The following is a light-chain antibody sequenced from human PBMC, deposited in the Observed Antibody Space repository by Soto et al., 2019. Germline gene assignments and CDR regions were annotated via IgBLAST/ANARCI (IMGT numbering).Light chain of an antibody. V-gene: IGLV1-40*01. CDR3: LSFDSSLSVV. Sequence: QSVLTQPPSVSGAPGQSVTISCTGSSSNIGAGYDVHWYQQLPGRAPKLLIYGNTNRPSGVPDRFSGSKSGTSASLAITGLQAEDEADYYCLSFDSSLSVVFGGVTKLTVL. J-gene: IGLJ2*01. CDR1: SSNIGAGYD. CDR2: GNT.